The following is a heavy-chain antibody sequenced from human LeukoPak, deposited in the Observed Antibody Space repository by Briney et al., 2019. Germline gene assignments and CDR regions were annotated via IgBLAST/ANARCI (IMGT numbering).Heavy chain of an antibody. D-gene: IGHD4-11*01. V-gene: IGHV4-4*02. CDR1: GGSISSSNW. Sequence: SGTLSLTCAVSGGSISSSNWWSWVRQPPGKGLEWIGYIYYRGSTNYNPSLKSRVTISVDTSKNQFSLKLSSVTAADTAVYYCARDPGYSNYFNWFDPWGQGTLVTVSS. CDR2: IYYRGST. CDR3: ARDPGYSNYFNWFDP. J-gene: IGHJ5*02.